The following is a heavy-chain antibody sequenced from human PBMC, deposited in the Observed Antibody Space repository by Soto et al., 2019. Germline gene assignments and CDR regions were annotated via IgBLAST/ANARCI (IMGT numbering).Heavy chain of an antibody. Sequence: AVKVSCKASGGTFSSYAISWVRQAPGQGLEWMGGIIPIFGTANYAQKFQGRVTITADESTSTAYMELSSLRSEDTAVYYCARDLIRTTFRGVRTPKDYYYYYGMDVRGQGTMVTVTS. CDR2: IIPIFGTA. J-gene: IGHJ6*02. CDR3: ARDLIRTTFRGVRTPKDYYYYYGMDV. CDR1: GGTFSSYA. D-gene: IGHD3-16*01. V-gene: IGHV1-69*13.